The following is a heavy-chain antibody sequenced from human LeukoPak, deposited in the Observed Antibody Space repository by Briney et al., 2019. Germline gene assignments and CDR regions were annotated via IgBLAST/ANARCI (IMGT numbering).Heavy chain of an antibody. D-gene: IGHD1-26*01. CDR1: GGSISSSIHY. CDR3: ARAPAVVGASLDAFDI. CDR2: IYYSGDT. Sequence: PSETLSLTCTVSGGSISSSIHYWGWIRQPPGKGLEWIGSIYYSGDTYYNPSLKSRVTISVDTSKNQFSLKLSSVTAADTAVYYCARAPAVVGASLDAFDIWGQGTMVTVSS. J-gene: IGHJ3*02. V-gene: IGHV4-39*07.